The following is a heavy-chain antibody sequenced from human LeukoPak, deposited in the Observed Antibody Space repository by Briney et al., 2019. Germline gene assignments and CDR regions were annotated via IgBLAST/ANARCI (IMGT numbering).Heavy chain of an antibody. J-gene: IGHJ4*02. CDR2: ISSSGSTI. V-gene: IGHV3-11*01. CDR1: GFTFSDYY. D-gene: IGHD3-9*01. Sequence: GGSLRLSCAASGFTFSDYYMSWIRQAPGKGLEWVSYISSSGSTIYYADSVKGRFTISRDNAKNSLYLQMNGLRAEDTAVYYCARRGYDILTGYYRYYFDYWGQGTLVTVSS. CDR3: ARRGYDILTGYYRYYFDY.